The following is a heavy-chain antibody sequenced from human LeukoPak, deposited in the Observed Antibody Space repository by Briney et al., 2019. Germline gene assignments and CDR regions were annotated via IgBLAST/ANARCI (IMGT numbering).Heavy chain of an antibody. J-gene: IGHJ4*02. CDR3: ARDLGATIFDFDY. D-gene: IGHD1-26*01. CDR1: GFSFSSFG. CDR2: ISSIGSTI. Sequence: GGSLKLSCEASGFSFSSFGMSWVPRAPGKGREWVSSISSIGSTIYYADSVKGRFTISRDNAKNSLYLQMNSLRVEDTAVYYCARDLGATIFDFDYWGQGTLVTVSS. V-gene: IGHV3-48*01.